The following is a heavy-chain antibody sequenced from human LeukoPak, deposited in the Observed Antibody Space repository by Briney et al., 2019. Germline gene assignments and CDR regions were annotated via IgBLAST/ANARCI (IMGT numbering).Heavy chain of an antibody. D-gene: IGHD3-10*01. CDR3: ARVWMLWFGGVPDYLDY. Sequence: SETLSLTCTVSGGSISSSSYHWGWIRQPPGEGLESIRRFYYSDRTYYNPSLKSRVTISVDTSKNLFSLKLSYVTAADTAVYFCARVWMLWFGGVPDYLDYWG. J-gene: IGHJ4*01. CDR2: FYYSDRT. V-gene: IGHV4-39*01. CDR1: GGSISSSSYH.